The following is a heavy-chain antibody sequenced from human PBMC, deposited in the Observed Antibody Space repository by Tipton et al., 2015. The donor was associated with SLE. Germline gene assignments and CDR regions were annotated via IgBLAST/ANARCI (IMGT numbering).Heavy chain of an antibody. J-gene: IGHJ6*02. Sequence: LRLSCTVSGGSISSHYWSWIRQPPGKGLEWIGYIYYSGSTNYNPSLKSRVTISVDTSKNQFSLKLSSVTAADTAVYYCARGKDIVVVPAAMGYYYGMDVWGQGTTVTVSS. CDR2: IYYSGST. CDR3: ARGKDIVVVPAAMGYYYGMDV. V-gene: IGHV4-59*11. D-gene: IGHD2-2*01. CDR1: GGSISSHY.